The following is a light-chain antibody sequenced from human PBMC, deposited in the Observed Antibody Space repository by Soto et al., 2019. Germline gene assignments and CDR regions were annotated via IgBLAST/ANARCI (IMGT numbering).Light chain of an antibody. CDR1: QSVSSN. CDR2: GAS. J-gene: IGKJ4*01. V-gene: IGKV3D-15*01. Sequence: IMMKQSPATLSVTPGERATLSCRASQSVSSNVAWYQQKPGQAPRLLIYGASNRATGIPARFSGSGSGTDFTITISRLEPEEFVVYYCQQFSSYPLTFGGGTKVDIK. CDR3: QQFSSYPLT.